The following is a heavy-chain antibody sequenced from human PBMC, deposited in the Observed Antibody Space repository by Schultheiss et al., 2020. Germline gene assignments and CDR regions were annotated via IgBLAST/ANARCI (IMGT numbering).Heavy chain of an antibody. Sequence: SQTLSLTCTVSGGSISSYYWSWIRQPPGKGLEWIGTIYHSGSTYYNPSLKSRVTMSVDTSKNQFSLNLSSVTAADTAVYYCARDAYSSSWYGMDVWGQGTTVTGSS. CDR3: ARDAYSSSWYGMDV. V-gene: IGHV4-59*04. CDR2: IYHSGST. D-gene: IGHD6-13*01. J-gene: IGHJ6*02. CDR1: GGSISSYY.